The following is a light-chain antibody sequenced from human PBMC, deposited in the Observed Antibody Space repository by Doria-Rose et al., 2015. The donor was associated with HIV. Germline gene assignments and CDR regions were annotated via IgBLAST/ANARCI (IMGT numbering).Light chain of an antibody. V-gene: IGKV3-20*01. Sequence: TQSPGTPSLSQGERATLSCRASQSVSSSYLAWYQQKPGQAPRLLIYGASSRATGIPDRFSGSGAGTDFTLTISRLEPEDFAVYYCQQYGTSLSITFGQGTRLEIK. CDR2: GAS. CDR1: QSVSSSY. J-gene: IGKJ5*01. CDR3: QQYGTSLSIT.